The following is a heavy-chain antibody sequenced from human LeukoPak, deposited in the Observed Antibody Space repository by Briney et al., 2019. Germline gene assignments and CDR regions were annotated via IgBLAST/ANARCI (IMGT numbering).Heavy chain of an antibody. J-gene: IGHJ3*02. Sequence: SETLSLTCTVSGGSISTYYWSWIRQPPGKGLEWVGYIHYSGSSNYNPSLKSRVTISLDTSKNQFSLKLSSVTAADTAVYYCARRRRKWEPLDAFDIWGQGTMVTVSS. CDR3: ARRRRKWEPLDAFDI. CDR2: IHYSGSS. V-gene: IGHV4-59*01. D-gene: IGHD1-26*01. CDR1: GGSISTYY.